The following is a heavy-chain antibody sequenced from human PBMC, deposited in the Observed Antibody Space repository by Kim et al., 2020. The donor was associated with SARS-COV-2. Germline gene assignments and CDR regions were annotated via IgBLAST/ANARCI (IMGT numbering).Heavy chain of an antibody. V-gene: IGHV4-39*01. CDR3: AARGAVAGTGIDY. Sequence: SETLSLTCTVSGGSISTNNYSWGWIRQPPGKGLEWIGSMYYSGSTYSNPSLKSRVTTSVDTSKNQFSLKLSSVAAADTALYYCAARGAVAGTGIDYWCQGTLVTVSS. J-gene: IGHJ4*02. CDR1: GGSISTNNYS. D-gene: IGHD6-19*01. CDR2: MYYSGST.